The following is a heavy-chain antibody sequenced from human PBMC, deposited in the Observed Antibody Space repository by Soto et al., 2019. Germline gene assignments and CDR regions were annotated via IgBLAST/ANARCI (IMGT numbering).Heavy chain of an antibody. CDR2: INGGNGNT. V-gene: IGHV1-3*01. D-gene: IGHD2-15*01. J-gene: IGHJ3*02. Sequence: ASVKVSCKASGYTFTSYAMHWVRQAPGQSLEWMGWINGGNGNTKYSQRFQGRVTITRDTSASTAYMELSSLRSEDTAVYYCARVSGGRDEALDIWGQGTMVTVSS. CDR1: GYTFTSYA. CDR3: ARVSGGRDEALDI.